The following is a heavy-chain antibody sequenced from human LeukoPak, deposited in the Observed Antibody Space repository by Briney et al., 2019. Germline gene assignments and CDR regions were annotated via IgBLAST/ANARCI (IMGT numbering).Heavy chain of an antibody. V-gene: IGHV1-69*04. J-gene: IGHJ5*02. CDR1: GGTFSSYA. D-gene: IGHD1-1*01. CDR3: AIPYNWNDGGYWFDP. Sequence: ASVKVSCKASGGTFSSYAISWVRQAPGQGLEWMGRIIPIFGIANYAQKFQGRVTITADKSTSTAYMELSSLRSEDTAVYYCAIPYNWNDGGYWFDPWGQGTLVTVSS. CDR2: IIPIFGIA.